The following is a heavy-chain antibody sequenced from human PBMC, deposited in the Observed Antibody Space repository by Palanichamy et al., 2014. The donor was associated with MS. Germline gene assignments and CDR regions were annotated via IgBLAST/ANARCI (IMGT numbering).Heavy chain of an antibody. CDR2: VYWNDNK. D-gene: IGHD3-10*01. Sequence: KESGPTVMQSTETLTLTCSFSGFSLTTRPVSVGWVRQPPGKALEWLSVVYWNDNKHYSPSLRSRIAIAKDTSMNQVILTMTHVDPVDTATYYCVHRRDYNGNFDSGYFDSWGPGILVTVYS. V-gene: IGHV2-5*01. CDR3: VHRRDYNGNFDSGYFDS. CDR1: GFSLTTRPVS. J-gene: IGHJ4*02.